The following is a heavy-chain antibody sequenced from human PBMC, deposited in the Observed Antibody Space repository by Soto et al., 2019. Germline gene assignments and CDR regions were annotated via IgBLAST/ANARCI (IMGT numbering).Heavy chain of an antibody. CDR1: GGTFNSYD. CDR3: ARLSRPNYYDTSGFFKDNWFDP. Sequence: SVKVSCKASGGTFNSYDINWVRQAPGQGLEWMGGIIPIVETPKYAQKFQGRVTITADESTNTVYMELISLRSEDTAMYYCARLSRPNYYDTSGFFKDNWFDPWGQGTLVTVPQ. D-gene: IGHD3-22*01. CDR2: IIPIVETP. V-gene: IGHV1-69*13. J-gene: IGHJ5*02.